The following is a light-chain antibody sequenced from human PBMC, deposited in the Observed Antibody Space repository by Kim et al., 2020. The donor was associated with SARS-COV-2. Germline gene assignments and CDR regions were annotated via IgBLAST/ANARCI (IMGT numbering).Light chain of an antibody. CDR3: QQYNSYSRA. CDR1: QSISSW. J-gene: IGKJ4*01. Sequence: GDRVTITCRASQSISSWLAWYQQKPGKAPKLLIYDASSLESGVPSRFSGSGSGTEFTLTISSLQPDDFATYYCQQYNSYSRAFGGGTKV. V-gene: IGKV1-5*01. CDR2: DAS.